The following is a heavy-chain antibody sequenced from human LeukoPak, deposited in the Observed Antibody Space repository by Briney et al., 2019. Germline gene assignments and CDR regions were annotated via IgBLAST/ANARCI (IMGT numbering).Heavy chain of an antibody. V-gene: IGHV1-18*01. D-gene: IGHD3-10*01. CDR1: GYTFTSYG. J-gene: IGHJ4*02. CDR2: ISAYNGNT. Sequence: GASVKVSCKASGYTFTSYGISWVRQAPGQGLEWMGWISAYNGNTNYAQKLQGRVTMTTDTSTSTAYMELRSLRSDDTAVYYCARDKSGLPLWFGESPRYFDYWGQGTLVTVSS. CDR3: ARDKSGLPLWFGESPRYFDY.